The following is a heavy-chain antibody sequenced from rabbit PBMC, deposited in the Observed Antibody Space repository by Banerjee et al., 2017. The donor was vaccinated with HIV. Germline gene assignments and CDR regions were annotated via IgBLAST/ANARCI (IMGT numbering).Heavy chain of an antibody. V-gene: IGHV1S40*01. CDR2: IDSGSSGST. Sequence: QSLEESGGDLVKPGASLTLTCTASGFSFSSRYWICWVRQAPGKGLEWIACIDSGSSGSTYYASWAKGRFTISKISSTTVTLQMTSLTDADTATYFCARAYAGSGHAWKLWGPGTLVTVS. CDR3: ARAYAGSGHAWKL. J-gene: IGHJ4*01. D-gene: IGHD4-2*01. CDR1: GFSFSSRYW.